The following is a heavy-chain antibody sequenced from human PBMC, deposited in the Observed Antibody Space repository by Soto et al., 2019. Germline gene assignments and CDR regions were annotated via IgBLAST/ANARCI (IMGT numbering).Heavy chain of an antibody. CDR3: ARAPDGYIYDDALDI. CDR1: GDSVSSGSYY. V-gene: IGHV4-61*01. J-gene: IGHJ3*02. D-gene: IGHD2-21*01. Sequence: SETLSLTCTVSGDSVSSGSYYWTWIRQPPGKGLEWIGYIPYTGSTNYDPSLQSRVTISEDTSKKQFSLKLTSVTAADSALYFCARAPDGYIYDDALDIWGQGTMVTVSS. CDR2: IPYTGST.